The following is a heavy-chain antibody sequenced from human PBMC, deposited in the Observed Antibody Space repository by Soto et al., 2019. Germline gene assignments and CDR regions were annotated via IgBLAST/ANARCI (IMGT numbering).Heavy chain of an antibody. D-gene: IGHD6-6*01. J-gene: IGHJ4*02. Sequence: SETLSLTCTVSCGSISSGGYYWSWIRQHPGKGLEWIGYIYYSGSTYYNPSLKSRVTISVDTSKNQFSLKLSSVTAADTAVYYCARGETGNIAARPLIDYWGQGTLVTVSS. CDR1: CGSISSGGYY. CDR3: ARGETGNIAARPLIDY. V-gene: IGHV4-31*03. CDR2: IYYSGST.